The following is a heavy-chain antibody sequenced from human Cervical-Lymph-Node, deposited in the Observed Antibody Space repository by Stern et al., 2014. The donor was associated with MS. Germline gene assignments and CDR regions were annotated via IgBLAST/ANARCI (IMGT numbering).Heavy chain of an antibody. J-gene: IGHJ5*02. CDR3: ARAANCSGGSCYFNWFDP. CDR2: ISYSGST. CDR1: GGSISSYY. D-gene: IGHD2-15*01. V-gene: IGHV4-59*01. Sequence: VQLVESGPGLVKPSETLSLTCPVSGGSISSYYWSWIRQPPGKGLEWIGYISYSGSTIYNPSLKSRVTISVDTSKNQFSLKLSSVTAADTAVYYCARAANCSGGSCYFNWFDPWGQGTLVTVSS.